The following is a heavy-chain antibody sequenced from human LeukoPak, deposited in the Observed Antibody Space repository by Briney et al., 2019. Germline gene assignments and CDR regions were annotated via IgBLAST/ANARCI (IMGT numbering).Heavy chain of an antibody. CDR3: ARGSDYYGSGRIPFDY. Sequence: ASVKVSCKASGYTFTSYDINWVRQATGQGLEWMGWMNPNSGNTGYAQKFQGRVTMTRNTSISTAYMELSSLRSEDTAVYYCARGSDYYGSGRIPFDYWGQGTLVTVSS. CDR2: MNPNSGNT. D-gene: IGHD3-10*01. CDR1: GYTFTSYD. J-gene: IGHJ4*02. V-gene: IGHV1-8*01.